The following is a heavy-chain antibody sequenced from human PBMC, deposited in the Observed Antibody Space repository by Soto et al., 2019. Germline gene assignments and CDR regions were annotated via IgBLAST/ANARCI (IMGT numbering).Heavy chain of an antibody. CDR2: VSDSGSST. J-gene: IGHJ4*02. V-gene: IGHV3-23*01. CDR1: GFSFSSYA. CDR3: AKRDYYDSRGYDYYRYSFPN. Sequence: EVQLLESGGGLVQPGGSLRLSCAAAGFSFSSYAMNWVRQAPGKGLEWVSGVSDSGSSTYYADSVKGRFAISRDNTKKTLYMEMNSMTAEDTAIYYCAKRDYYDSRGYDYYRYSFPNGGQGTLVTVTS. D-gene: IGHD3-22*01.